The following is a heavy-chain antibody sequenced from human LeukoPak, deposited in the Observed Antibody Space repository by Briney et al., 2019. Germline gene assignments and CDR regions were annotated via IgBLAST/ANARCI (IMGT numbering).Heavy chain of an antibody. CDR3: ARDQGLTTGSEILDY. Sequence: ASVKVSCKASGYTFTSYGISWVRQAPGQGLEWMGWISAYNGNTNYAQKLQGRVTMTTDTSTSTAYMELRSLRSDDTAVYYCARDQGLTTGSEILDYWGQGTLVTVSS. CDR1: GYTFTSYG. CDR2: ISAYNGNT. J-gene: IGHJ4*02. V-gene: IGHV1-18*01. D-gene: IGHD4-17*01.